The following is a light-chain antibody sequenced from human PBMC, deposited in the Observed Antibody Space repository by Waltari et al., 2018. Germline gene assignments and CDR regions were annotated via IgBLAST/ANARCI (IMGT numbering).Light chain of an antibody. J-gene: IGLJ1*01. CDR1: SLRSYY. V-gene: IGLV3-19*01. CDR3: NSRDSSGNHRYV. Sequence: SSELTQDPAVSVALGQTVRITCQGDSLRSYYESWYQQKPGQAPVLVIYVKNNRPSGIPDRFSGSSSGNTASLTITGAQAEDEADYYCNSRDSSGNHRYVFGTGTKVTVL. CDR2: VKN.